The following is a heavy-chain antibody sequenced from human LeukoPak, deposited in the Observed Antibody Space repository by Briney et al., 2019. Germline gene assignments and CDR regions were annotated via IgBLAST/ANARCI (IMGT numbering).Heavy chain of an antibody. CDR1: GGSLTSYY. V-gene: IGHV4-59*08. J-gene: IGHJ4*02. CDR3: ARHGREDVVDFDN. Sequence: SETLSLTCSVSGGSLTSYYWSWLRQSPGKALEWIGYIYYRGNTNYNPSLKSRVTISVDTSTKQFSLRLSSVTAADTAVYYCARHGREDVVDFDNWGQGTLVTVSS. CDR2: IYYRGNT. D-gene: IGHD2-21*01.